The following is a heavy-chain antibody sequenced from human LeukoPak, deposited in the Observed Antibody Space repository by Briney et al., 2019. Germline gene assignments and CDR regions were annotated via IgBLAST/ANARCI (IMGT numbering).Heavy chain of an antibody. Sequence: ASVKVSCKASGYTFTSYYMHWVRQAPGQGLEWMGIINPSGGSTSYAQKFQGRVTMTRDTSTSTVYMELSSLRSEDTVVYYCARDLTQTTIKPLYYFDYWGQGTLVTVSS. J-gene: IGHJ4*02. CDR3: ARDLTQTTIKPLYYFDY. V-gene: IGHV1-46*03. D-gene: IGHD3-9*01. CDR2: INPSGGST. CDR1: GYTFTSYY.